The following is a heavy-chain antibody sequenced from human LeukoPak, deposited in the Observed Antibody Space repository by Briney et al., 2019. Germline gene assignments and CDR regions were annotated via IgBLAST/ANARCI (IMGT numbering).Heavy chain of an antibody. Sequence: TGGSLRLSCAASGFTFSSYSMNWVRQAPGKGLEWVSSISSSSSYIYYADSVKGRFTISRDNAKNSLYLQMNSLRAEDTAVYYCARDWGSWIQLCLLGYWGQGTLVTVSS. CDR3: ARDWGSWIQLCLLGY. V-gene: IGHV3-21*01. D-gene: IGHD5-18*01. CDR1: GFTFSSYS. J-gene: IGHJ4*02. CDR2: ISSSSSYI.